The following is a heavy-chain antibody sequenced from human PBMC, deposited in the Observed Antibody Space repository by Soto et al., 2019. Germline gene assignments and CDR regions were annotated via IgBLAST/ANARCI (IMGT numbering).Heavy chain of an antibody. J-gene: IGHJ6*02. Sequence: PSETLSLTCTVSEGGDSFSSNNHYWVWIRQPPGKGLEWIGSIYYGGSTYYNPSLMSRVTISADTSKNQFSLKVNSVTVADTAVYYCARLGGYCTITSCYGYYGMDVWGQGTTVTVSS. CDR1: EGGDSFSSNNHY. V-gene: IGHV4-39*01. CDR3: ARLGGYCTITSCYGYYGMDV. D-gene: IGHD2-2*01. CDR2: IYYGGST.